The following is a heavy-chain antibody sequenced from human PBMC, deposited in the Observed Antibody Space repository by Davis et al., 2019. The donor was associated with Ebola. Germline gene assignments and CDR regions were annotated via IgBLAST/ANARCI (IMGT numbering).Heavy chain of an antibody. CDR1: GGSFSGYY. Sequence: MPSETLPLTCAVYGGSFSGYYWTWIRQPPGKGLEWIGEINYSGSTNYNPSLKSRVTISVDTSKNQFSLKLRSVTAADTAVYYCARGGGFGGYGMDVWGQGTTVTVSS. CDR3: ARGGGFGGYGMDV. V-gene: IGHV4-34*01. J-gene: IGHJ6*02. CDR2: INYSGST. D-gene: IGHD3-10*01.